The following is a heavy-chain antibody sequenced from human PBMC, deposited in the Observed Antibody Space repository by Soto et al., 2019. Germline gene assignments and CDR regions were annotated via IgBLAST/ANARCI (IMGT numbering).Heavy chain of an antibody. CDR2: ISSSSSTI. CDR3: AKEPIPVYYYYGMDV. J-gene: IGHJ6*02. CDR1: GLTFSSYS. V-gene: IGHV3-48*01. Sequence: PGGSLRLSCAASGLTFSSYSMNWVRQAPGKGLEWVSYISSSSSTIYYADSVKGRFTISRDNSKNTLYLQMNSLRAEDTAVYYCAKEPIPVYYYYGMDVWGQGTTVTVSS.